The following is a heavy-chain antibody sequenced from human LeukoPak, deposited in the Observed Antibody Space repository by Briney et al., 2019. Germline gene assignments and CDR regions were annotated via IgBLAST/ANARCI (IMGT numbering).Heavy chain of an antibody. CDR2: VYYSGST. Sequence: SQTLSLTCTVSSGSISSGDHYWTWIRQPPGKGLEWVGHVYYSGSTSYNMSLESRLTISVDTSKNQFYLKLSSVTAADTAVYLCARATWFAESTVDFWGQGTLVTVSS. V-gene: IGHV4-30-4*01. CDR1: SGSISSGDHY. D-gene: IGHD3-10*01. J-gene: IGHJ4*02. CDR3: ARATWFAESTVDF.